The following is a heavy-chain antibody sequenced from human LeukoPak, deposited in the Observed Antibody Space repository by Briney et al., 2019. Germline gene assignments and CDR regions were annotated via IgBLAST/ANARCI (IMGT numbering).Heavy chain of an antibody. Sequence: PGPSLRLSCATSGFTLSRYGTASARHPPGKGLEWVADMKEEGNEKNYLASVQGRFTISRDIAGNAVHLEMNSLRVEDTAVYYCTRMLLLQSSSYRPSDYWGQGTLVTVSS. J-gene: IGHJ4*02. CDR1: GFTLSRYG. D-gene: IGHD3-22*01. V-gene: IGHV3-7*01. CDR2: MKEEGNEK. CDR3: TRMLLLQSSSYRPSDY.